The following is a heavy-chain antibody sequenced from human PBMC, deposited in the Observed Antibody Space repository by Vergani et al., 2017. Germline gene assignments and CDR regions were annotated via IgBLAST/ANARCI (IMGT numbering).Heavy chain of an antibody. CDR1: GGTVSSTKYY. J-gene: IGHJ4*02. CDR2: IYYSGST. Sequence: QLQLQESGPGLVKASETLSLTCTVSGGTVSSTKYYWGWIRQPPGKGLEWIGRIYYSGSTYYNPSLKSRVTISVDTSKSQFSLRLSSVTDADTALYYCARRVSSPGTCYLLWGQGTLVIVSS. D-gene: IGHD2-2*01. CDR3: ARRVSSPGTCYLL. V-gene: IGHV4-39*01.